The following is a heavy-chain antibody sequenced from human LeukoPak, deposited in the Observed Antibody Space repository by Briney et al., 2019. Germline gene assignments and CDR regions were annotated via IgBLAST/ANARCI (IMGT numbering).Heavy chain of an antibody. CDR2: IYYSGST. Sequence: PSETLSLICTVSGGSISSSSYYWGWIRQPPGKGLEWIGSIYYSGSTYYNPSLKSRVTISVDTSKNQFSLKLSSVTAADTAVYYCARSGATSTVVTMGVNYFDYWGQGTLVTVSS. CDR1: GGSISSSSYY. V-gene: IGHV4-39*01. CDR3: ARSGATSTVVTMGVNYFDY. D-gene: IGHD4-23*01. J-gene: IGHJ4*02.